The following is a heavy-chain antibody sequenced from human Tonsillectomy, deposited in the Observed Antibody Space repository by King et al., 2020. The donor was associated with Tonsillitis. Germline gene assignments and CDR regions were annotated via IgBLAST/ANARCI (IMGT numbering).Heavy chain of an antibody. J-gene: IGHJ4*02. V-gene: IGHV3-30*01. D-gene: IGHD3-22*01. CDR3: AREVIIVVTRTFDY. Sequence: DSVKGRFPISRDNSKNTLYLQMNSLRAEDTAVYHCAREVIIVVTRTFDYWGQGTLVTVSS.